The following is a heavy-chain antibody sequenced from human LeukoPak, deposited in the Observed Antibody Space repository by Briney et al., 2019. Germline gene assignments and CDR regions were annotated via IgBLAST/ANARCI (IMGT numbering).Heavy chain of an antibody. Sequence: PSETLSLTCTVSGGSISSGSYYWSWIRQPAGKGLEWIGRIYTSGSTNYNPSLKSRVTISVDTSKNQFSLKLSSVTAADTAVYYCARFFKGQGKVEAARPYYYYMDVWGKGTTVTVSS. V-gene: IGHV4-61*02. CDR3: ARFFKGQGKVEAARPYYYYMDV. J-gene: IGHJ6*03. CDR2: IYTSGST. D-gene: IGHD6-6*01. CDR1: GGSISSGSYY.